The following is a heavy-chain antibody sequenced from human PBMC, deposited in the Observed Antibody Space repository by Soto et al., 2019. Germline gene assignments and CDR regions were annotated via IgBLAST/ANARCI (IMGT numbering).Heavy chain of an antibody. V-gene: IGHV2-5*01. CDR3: AHTWYSSSSIYFDY. CDR1: GFSLSTSGMG. J-gene: IGHJ4*02. Sequence: QITLKESGPTLVKPTQTLTVTCTFSGFSLSTSGMGVGWIRQPPGKALEWFALIYWNDDKYYSPSLKSRLTITKDTPKNQVFLTMTNMGPVDAGTYYCAHTWYSSSSIYFDYWGPGTLVTVSS. CDR2: IYWNDDK. D-gene: IGHD6-6*01.